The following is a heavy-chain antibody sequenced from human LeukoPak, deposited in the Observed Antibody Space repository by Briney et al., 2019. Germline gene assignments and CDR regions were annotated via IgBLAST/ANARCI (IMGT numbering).Heavy chain of an antibody. J-gene: IGHJ4*02. CDR3: AKVIMGAGIAAAGGKYYFDY. CDR2: ISGSGGST. Sequence: PGGSLRLSCAASGFTFSSYAMSWVRQAPGKGLEWVSAISGSGGSTYYADSVKGRLTISRDNSKNTLYLQMNSLRAEDTAVYYCAKVIMGAGIAAAGGKYYFDYWGQGTLVTVSS. D-gene: IGHD6-13*01. V-gene: IGHV3-23*01. CDR1: GFTFSSYA.